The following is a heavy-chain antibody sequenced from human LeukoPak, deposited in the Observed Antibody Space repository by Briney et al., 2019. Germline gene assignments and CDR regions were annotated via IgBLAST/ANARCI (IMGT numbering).Heavy chain of an antibody. CDR3: ARGRWSSRPVHLFDP. CDR1: GYTFTSYD. Sequence: ASVKVSCKAPGYTFTSYDINWVRQATGQGLEWMGWMNPNSGNTGYAQKFQGRVTMTRNTSISTAYMELSSLRSEDTAVYYCARGRWSSRPVHLFDPWGQGTLVTVSS. CDR2: MNPNSGNT. D-gene: IGHD2-15*01. J-gene: IGHJ5*02. V-gene: IGHV1-8*01.